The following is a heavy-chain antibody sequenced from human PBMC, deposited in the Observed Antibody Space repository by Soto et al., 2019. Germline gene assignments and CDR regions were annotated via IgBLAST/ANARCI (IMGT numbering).Heavy chain of an antibody. J-gene: IGHJ4*02. D-gene: IGHD3-10*01. CDR3: AGGSGSLSY. CDR2: TYYRSKWYN. Sequence: SQTLSLTCAISGDSASNNNAAWNWIRQSPSRGLEWLGRTYYRSKWYNEYAVSVKSRISINPDASKNQFSLQLNSVTPEDTAVYYCAGGSGSLSYWGQGTLVTVSS. V-gene: IGHV6-1*01. CDR1: GDSASNNNAA.